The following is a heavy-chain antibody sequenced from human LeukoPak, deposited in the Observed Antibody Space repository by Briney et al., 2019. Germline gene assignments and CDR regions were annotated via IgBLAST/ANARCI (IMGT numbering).Heavy chain of an antibody. J-gene: IGHJ4*02. V-gene: IGHV3-48*03. D-gene: IGHD5-24*01. CDR2: ISSDGHVI. CDR3: ARDEDGDQDFDY. CDR1: GFTFSNYG. Sequence: GGSLRLSCAASGFTFSNYGMTWVRQAPGKGLEWVSHISSDGHVISYEDSVKGRFIISRDDAESSLYLQMNSLRAEDTAVYYCARDEDGDQDFDYWGQGTLVTVSS.